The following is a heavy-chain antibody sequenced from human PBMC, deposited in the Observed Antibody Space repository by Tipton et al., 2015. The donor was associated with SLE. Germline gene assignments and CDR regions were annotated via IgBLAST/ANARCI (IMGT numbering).Heavy chain of an antibody. CDR2: ISNDGRTK. J-gene: IGHJ3*02. CDR1: GFNFSRYD. D-gene: IGHD5-18*01. Sequence: SLRLSCAASGFNFSRYDMHWVRQPPGKGLEWVTVISNDGRTKYSADSVKGRFTISRDNSKDTLYLQMNSLRPEDTAIYYCARGGRQLWFDALDIWGQGTMVTVSS. CDR3: ARGGRQLWFDALDI. V-gene: IGHV3-30*03.